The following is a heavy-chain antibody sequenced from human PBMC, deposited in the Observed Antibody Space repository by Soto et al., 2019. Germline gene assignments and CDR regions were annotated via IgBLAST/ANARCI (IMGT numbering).Heavy chain of an antibody. CDR1: GYIFTSYW. CDR2: IYPGDSDT. CDR3: ARVLGGSYYTFDY. D-gene: IGHD1-26*01. Sequence: GESLKISCKGSGYIFTSYWICCLLQMPGKGLEWMGIIYPGDSDTRYSPSFQGQVTISADKSISTAYLQWSSLKASDTAMYYCARVLGGSYYTFDYWGQGTLVTVSS. V-gene: IGHV5-51*01. J-gene: IGHJ4*02.